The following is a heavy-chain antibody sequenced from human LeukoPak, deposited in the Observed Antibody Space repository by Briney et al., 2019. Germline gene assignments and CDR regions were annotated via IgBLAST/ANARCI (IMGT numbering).Heavy chain of an antibody. J-gene: IGHJ4*02. D-gene: IGHD7-27*01. Sequence: GASVKVSCKASGGTFSSYAISWVRQAPGQGLEWMGRIIPIFGRANYAQKFQGRVTITTDESTSTAYMELSSLRSEDTAVYYCASHNWGSSYYFDYWGQGTLVTVSS. V-gene: IGHV1-69*05. CDR1: GGTFSSYA. CDR2: IIPIFGRA. CDR3: ASHNWGSSYYFDY.